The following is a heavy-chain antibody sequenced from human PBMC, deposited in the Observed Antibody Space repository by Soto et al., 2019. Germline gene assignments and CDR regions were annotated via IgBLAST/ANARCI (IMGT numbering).Heavy chain of an antibody. Sequence: QVQLVQSGAEVKKPGSSVKVSCKAFGGTFSSYTISWVRQAPGQGLEWMGRIIPILGIANYAQKFQGRVTITADKSTSTAYMELSSLRSEDTAVYYCARGYSSSWAAYWGQGTLVTVSS. CDR1: GGTFSSYT. D-gene: IGHD6-13*01. CDR3: ARGYSSSWAAY. J-gene: IGHJ4*02. CDR2: IIPILGIA. V-gene: IGHV1-69*02.